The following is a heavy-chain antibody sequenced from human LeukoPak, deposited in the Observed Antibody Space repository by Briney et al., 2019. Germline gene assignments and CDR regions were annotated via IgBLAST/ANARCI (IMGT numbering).Heavy chain of an antibody. V-gene: IGHV3-33*01. Sequence: PGRSLRLSCAASGFTFSSYGMHWVRQAPGKGLEWVAVIWYDGSNKYYADSVKGRFTISRDNSKNTLYLQMNSLRAEDTAVYYCSRDRQLWHETDFDYWGQGTLVTVSS. CDR1: GFTFSSYG. D-gene: IGHD5-18*01. J-gene: IGHJ4*02. CDR3: SRDRQLWHETDFDY. CDR2: IWYDGSNK.